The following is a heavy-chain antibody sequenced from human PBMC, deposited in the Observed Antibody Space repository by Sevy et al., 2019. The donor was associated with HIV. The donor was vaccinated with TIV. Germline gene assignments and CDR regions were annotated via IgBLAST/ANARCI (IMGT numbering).Heavy chain of an antibody. CDR3: AKQPDY. CDR1: ASTFSSYA. V-gene: IGHV3-23*01. J-gene: IGHJ4*02. Sequence: GGSLRLSCEVPASTFSSYAMSWVRQAPGKGLEWVSAISRVGDNTYYADSVKGRFTISRDNSKNTLYLQMNSLRGDDTAVYYCAKQPDYWGRGTLVTFSS. CDR2: ISRVGDNT.